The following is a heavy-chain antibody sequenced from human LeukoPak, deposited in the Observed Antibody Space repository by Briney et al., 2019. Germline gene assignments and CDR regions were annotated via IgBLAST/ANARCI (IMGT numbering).Heavy chain of an antibody. CDR2: ISGDGGST. J-gene: IGHJ4*02. CDR1: GFTFDDYA. CDR3: ARDLSYHGSGSYDC. V-gene: IGHV3-43*02. D-gene: IGHD3-10*01. Sequence: GGPLRLSCAASGFTFDDYAMHWVRQAPGKGLEWVSLISGDGGSTHYVDSVKGRFTTSRDNSKNSLYLQMNSLRAEDTAVYYCARDLSYHGSGSYDCWGQGTLVTVSS.